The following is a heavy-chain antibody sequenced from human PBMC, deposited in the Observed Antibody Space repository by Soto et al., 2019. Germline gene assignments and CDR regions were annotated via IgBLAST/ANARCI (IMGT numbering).Heavy chain of an antibody. CDR2: INAGNGNT. Sequence: ASVKVSCKASGYTFTSYAMNWVRQAPGQRLEWMGWINAGNGNTKYSQKFQGRVTMTTDTSTSTAYMELRSLRSDDTAVYYCAKGKGVGATAAAFDIWGQGTMVTVSS. V-gene: IGHV1-3*01. D-gene: IGHD1-26*01. CDR3: AKGKGVGATAAAFDI. CDR1: GYTFTSYA. J-gene: IGHJ3*02.